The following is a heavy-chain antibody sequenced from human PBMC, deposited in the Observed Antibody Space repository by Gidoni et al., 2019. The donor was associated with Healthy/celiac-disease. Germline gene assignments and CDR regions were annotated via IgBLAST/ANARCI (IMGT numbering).Heavy chain of an antibody. CDR1: GFTFRSYA. Sequence: EVQLVESGGGLVQPGGSLRLSCAASGFTFRSYAMSWVRQAPGKGLEWVSAISGSGGSTYYADSVKGRFTISRDNSKNTLYLQMNSLRAEDTAVYYCAKTAAELWFGELYYFDYWGQGTLVTVSS. CDR3: AKTAAELWFGELYYFDY. D-gene: IGHD3-10*01. V-gene: IGHV3-23*04. CDR2: ISGSGGST. J-gene: IGHJ4*02.